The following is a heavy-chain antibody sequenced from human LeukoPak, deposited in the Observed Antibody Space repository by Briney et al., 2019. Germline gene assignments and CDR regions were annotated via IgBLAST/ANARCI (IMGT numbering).Heavy chain of an antibody. J-gene: IGHJ4*02. CDR1: GFTFSTYV. V-gene: IGHV3-64D*06. CDR3: VRGTGY. CDR2: ISSNGDNT. Sequence: GSLRLSCSVSGFTFSTYVMHWVRQAPGKGLEYVSAISSNGDNTYHADSVKGRFTISRDNSKNTLYLQMSSLRADDTAVYYCVRGTGYWGQGTLVAVSS.